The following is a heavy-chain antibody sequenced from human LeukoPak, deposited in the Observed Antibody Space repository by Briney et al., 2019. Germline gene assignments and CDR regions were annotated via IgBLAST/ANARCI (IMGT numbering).Heavy chain of an antibody. CDR1: GFAFNIYG. V-gene: IGHV3-30*02. D-gene: IGHD3-10*01. CDR2: IRYDASNK. J-gene: IGHJ4*02. CDR3: AKDLYGSGTYQIRLFDY. Sequence: PGGSLRLSCAASGFAFNIYGMHWVRQAPGKGLEWVAFIRYDASNKFYEDSVKGRFTISRGNSKNTLYLQMNSLRAEDTAVYYCAKDLYGSGTYQIRLFDYWGQGTLVTVSS.